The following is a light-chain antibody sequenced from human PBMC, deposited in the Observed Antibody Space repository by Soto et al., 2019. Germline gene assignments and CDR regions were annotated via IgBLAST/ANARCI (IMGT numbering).Light chain of an antibody. V-gene: IGKV1-39*01. J-gene: IGKJ1*01. CDR1: QTINNY. Sequence: DIQMTQSPSSLSASVGDSVTIYCRASQTINNYLNWYQQKPGRAPKLLIYAASSLQGGVPSRFSGSASGTLFTLTIDSLQPEDFATYYCQQSYSTPSWTFGQGTKVEIK. CDR2: AAS. CDR3: QQSYSTPSWT.